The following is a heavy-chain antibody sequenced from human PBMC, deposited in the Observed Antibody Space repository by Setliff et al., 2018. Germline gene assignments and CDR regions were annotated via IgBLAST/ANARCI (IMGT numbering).Heavy chain of an antibody. CDR2: INTNTGNP. D-gene: IGHD3-10*01. CDR1: GYTFTTYA. J-gene: IGHJ6*02. V-gene: IGHV7-4-1*02. Sequence: ASVKVSCKASGYTFTTYAMNWVRQAPGQGLKWMGWINTNTGNPTYAQGFTGRFVFSLDTSVSTAYLQISSLKAEDTAVYYCATGMPIWFGEFYYYGMDVWGQGTLVTVSS. CDR3: ATGMPIWFGEFYYYGMDV.